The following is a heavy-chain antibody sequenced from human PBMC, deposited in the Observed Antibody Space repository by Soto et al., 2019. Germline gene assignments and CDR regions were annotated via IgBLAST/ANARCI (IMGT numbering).Heavy chain of an antibody. D-gene: IGHD3-16*01. CDR3: ARSREGSHRVWVWLYGMDV. CDR2: IIPIFGTA. CDR1: GGTFSSYA. Sequence: QVQLVQSGAEVKKPGSSVKVSCKASGGTFSSYAISWVRQAPGQGLEWMGGIIPIFGTANYAQKFQGRVTITADESTSTAYMDLSSLRSYVTAVYYCARSREGSHRVWVWLYGMDVWGQGTTVTVSS. V-gene: IGHV1-69*01. J-gene: IGHJ6*02.